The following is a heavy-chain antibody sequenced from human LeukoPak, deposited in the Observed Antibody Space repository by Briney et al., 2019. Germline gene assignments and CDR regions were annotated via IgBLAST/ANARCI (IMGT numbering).Heavy chain of an antibody. CDR3: ARDHGITIFGVVTYYYYYGMDV. V-gene: IGHV3-48*01. J-gene: IGHJ6*02. CDR1: GFTFSSYN. CDR2: ISSPNGTI. D-gene: IGHD3-3*01. Sequence: GGSLRLTCAACGFTFSSYNMNWVRQAPGKGLEWVSYISSPNGTISYADSVKGRFTISRENAKNSLYLQMNRLRAEDTGVYYCARDHGITIFGVVTYYYYYGMDVWGQGTTVTVSS.